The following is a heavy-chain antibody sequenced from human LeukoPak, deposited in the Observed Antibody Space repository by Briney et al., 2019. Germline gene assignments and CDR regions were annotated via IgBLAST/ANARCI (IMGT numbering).Heavy chain of an antibody. CDR2: TKQDGSKK. Sequence: GGSLRLSCVASGFPFSSYWMTWVRQAPGKGLEWVANTKQDGSKKSYVDSVKGRFTISRDNAKNSLYLQMNSLRAEDTAIYYCTRVGYIDEGIDYWGQGTLVTVSP. J-gene: IGHJ4*02. CDR1: GFPFSSYW. CDR3: TRVGYIDEGIDY. D-gene: IGHD5-24*01. V-gene: IGHV3-7*04.